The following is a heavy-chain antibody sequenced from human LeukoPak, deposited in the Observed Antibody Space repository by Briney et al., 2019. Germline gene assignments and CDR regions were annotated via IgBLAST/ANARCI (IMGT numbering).Heavy chain of an antibody. D-gene: IGHD6-19*01. CDR1: GFPFSIYE. Sequence: GGSLRLSCAVSGFPFSIYEMNWVRQAPGKGLEWVSNIGSSGTTIYYADSVKGRFSISRDNAKSSLYLQMNSLRVEDTAVYYYALLAVASDSDYWGQGALVTVSS. J-gene: IGHJ4*02. CDR3: ALLAVASDSDY. V-gene: IGHV3-48*03. CDR2: IGSSGTTI.